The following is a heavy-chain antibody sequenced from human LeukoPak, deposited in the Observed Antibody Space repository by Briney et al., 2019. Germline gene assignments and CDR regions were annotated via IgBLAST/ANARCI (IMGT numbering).Heavy chain of an antibody. D-gene: IGHD6-6*01. CDR2: IYYSGST. J-gene: IGHJ4*02. V-gene: IGHV4-30-4*07. CDR3: ARGIAARPYYFDY. CDR1: GGSISSGGYS. Sequence: PSETLSLTCAVSGGSISSGGYSWSWIRQPPGKGLEWIGYIYYSGSTYYNPSLKSRVTISVDTSKNQFSLKLSSVTAADTAVYYCARGIAARPYYFDYWGQGTLVTVSS.